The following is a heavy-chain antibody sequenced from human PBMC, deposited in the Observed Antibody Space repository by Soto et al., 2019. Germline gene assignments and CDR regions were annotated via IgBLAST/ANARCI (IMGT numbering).Heavy chain of an antibody. CDR1: GFTFDDYA. Sequence: EVQLVESGGGLVQPGRSLRLSCAASGFTFDDYAMHWVRQAPGKGLEWVSGISWNSGSIGYADSVKGRFTISRDNAKNSLYLQMNSLRAEDTALYYCAKGLHSRWLVTPYFDYWGQGTLVTVSS. J-gene: IGHJ4*02. D-gene: IGHD6-19*01. V-gene: IGHV3-9*01. CDR3: AKGLHSRWLVTPYFDY. CDR2: ISWNSGSI.